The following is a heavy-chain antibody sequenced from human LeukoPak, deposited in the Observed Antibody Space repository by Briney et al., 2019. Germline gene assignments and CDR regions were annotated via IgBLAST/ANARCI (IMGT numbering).Heavy chain of an antibody. Sequence: SETLSLTCTVSGGSISSSSYYWGWIRQPPGKGLEWIGYIYYSGSTNYNPSLKSRVTISVDTSKNQFSLKLSSVTAADTAVYYCARILRYFDPSYGMDVWGQGTTVTVSS. J-gene: IGHJ6*02. D-gene: IGHD3-9*01. V-gene: IGHV4-61*05. CDR2: IYYSGST. CDR3: ARILRYFDPSYGMDV. CDR1: GGSISSSSYY.